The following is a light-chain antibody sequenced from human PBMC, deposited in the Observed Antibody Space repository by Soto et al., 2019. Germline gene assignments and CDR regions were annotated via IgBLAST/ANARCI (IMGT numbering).Light chain of an antibody. CDR1: QTISSW. J-gene: IGKJ1*01. V-gene: IGKV1-5*03. CDR3: QQYNPYSRT. CDR2: KAS. Sequence: DIQMTPSPSTLSGSVGDRATITCRASQTISSWLAWYQQKPGEAPKLLIYKASTLKSGVPSRFSGSGSGTEFTLTISSLQPDDFAIYYCQQYNPYSRTFGQGTKVDIK.